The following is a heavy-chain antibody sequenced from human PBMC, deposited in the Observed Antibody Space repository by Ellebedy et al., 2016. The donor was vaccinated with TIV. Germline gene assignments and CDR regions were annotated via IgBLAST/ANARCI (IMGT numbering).Heavy chain of an antibody. V-gene: IGHV3-30*04. CDR1: GFTFSNYA. J-gene: IGHJ4*02. Sequence: GESLKISCAASGFTFSNYAIHCVRQAPGKGLEWLAVISYDGRTEYYADSVKGRFTISRANSKNTLYLQMNSLRPEDTAVYYCARSGRGYSYGGEFDYWGQGTLVTVSS. CDR3: ARSGRGYSYGGEFDY. CDR2: ISYDGRTE. D-gene: IGHD5-18*01.